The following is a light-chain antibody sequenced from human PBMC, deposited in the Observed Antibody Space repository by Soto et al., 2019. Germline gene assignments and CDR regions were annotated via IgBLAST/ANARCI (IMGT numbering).Light chain of an antibody. CDR3: QSYDSSLSGYVV. V-gene: IGLV1-40*01. Sequence: QSVLTQPPSVSGAPGQRVTISCTGSSSNIGAGYDVHWYQQLPGTAPKLLIYGNSNRPSGVPDRFSGSKSGTSASLAITGLQAEDEADYYCQSYDSSLSGYVVFGGGTKVPLL. CDR2: GNS. CDR1: SSNIGAGYD. J-gene: IGLJ2*01.